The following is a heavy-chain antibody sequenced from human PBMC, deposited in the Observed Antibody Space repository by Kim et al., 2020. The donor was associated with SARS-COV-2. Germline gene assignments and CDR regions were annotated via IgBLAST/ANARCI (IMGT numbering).Heavy chain of an antibody. V-gene: IGHV3-23*01. CDR2: ISGSGGST. D-gene: IGHD3-10*01. CDR1: GFTFSSYA. CDR3: AKDRVPPMVRGAPAAFDI. Sequence: GGSLRLSCAASGFTFSSYAMSWVRQAPGKGLEWVSAISGSGGSTYYADSVKGRFTISRDNSKNTLYLQMNSLRAEDTAVYYCAKDRVPPMVRGAPAAFDIWGQGTMVTVSS. J-gene: IGHJ3*02.